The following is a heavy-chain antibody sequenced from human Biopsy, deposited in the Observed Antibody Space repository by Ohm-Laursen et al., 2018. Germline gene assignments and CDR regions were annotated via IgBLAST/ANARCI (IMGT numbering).Heavy chain of an antibody. V-gene: IGHV3-11*01. CDR1: GFTFSDYQ. J-gene: IGHJ4*01. CDR3: GRSYGIMAAPVHL. D-gene: IGHD3-16*01. Sequence: SLRLSCAASGFTFSDYQMSWIRQTPGKGLEWVSHIGSGGSTIFHADSVKGRFTISWDDAKGSLYLQMTNLRAEDTAVYYCGRSYGIMAAPVHLWGQGTLVTVSS. CDR2: IGSGGSTI.